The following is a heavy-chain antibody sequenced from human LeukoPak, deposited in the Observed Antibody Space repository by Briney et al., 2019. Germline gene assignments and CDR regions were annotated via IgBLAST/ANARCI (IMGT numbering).Heavy chain of an antibody. J-gene: IGHJ6*03. Sequence: SVKVSCKASGGTFSSYAISWVRQAPGQGLEWMGGIIPIFGTANYAQKFQGRVTIPTHESTSTAYMELSSLRSEDTAVYYCARTWPMGTIGYHYYYMDVWGKGTTVTVSS. V-gene: IGHV1-69*05. CDR1: GGTFSSYA. CDR2: IIPIFGTA. D-gene: IGHD5-12*01. CDR3: ARTWPMGTIGYHYYYMDV.